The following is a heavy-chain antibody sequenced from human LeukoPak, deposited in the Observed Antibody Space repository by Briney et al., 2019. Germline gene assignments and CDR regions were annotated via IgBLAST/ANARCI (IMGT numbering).Heavy chain of an antibody. V-gene: IGHV3-30*02. Sequence: PGGSLRLSCAASGFTFSSYGMHWVRQAPGKGLEWVAFVRYDGSNKYYADSVKGRFTISRDNSKNTLYLQMNSLRVEDTAVYYCAKVSYYGLGSHNDDFDYWGQGTQVTVSS. CDR3: AKVSYYGLGSHNDDFDY. D-gene: IGHD3-10*01. CDR2: VRYDGSNK. CDR1: GFTFSSYG. J-gene: IGHJ4*02.